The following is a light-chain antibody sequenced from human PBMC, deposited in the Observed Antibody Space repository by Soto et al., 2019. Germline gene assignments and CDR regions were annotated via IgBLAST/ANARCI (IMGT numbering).Light chain of an antibody. J-gene: IGLJ2*01. CDR1: SSNIGNNY. CDR3: GAWDDSLSAGV. CDR2: EDD. V-gene: IGLV1-51*02. Sequence: QSVLTQPPSVSAAPGQRVTISCSGSSSNIGNNYVSWYRQFPGTAPKLLICEDDKRPPGIPDRFSGSKSGSSATLAITGIQIGDEADYYGGAWDDSLSAGVFGGGTKLTVL.